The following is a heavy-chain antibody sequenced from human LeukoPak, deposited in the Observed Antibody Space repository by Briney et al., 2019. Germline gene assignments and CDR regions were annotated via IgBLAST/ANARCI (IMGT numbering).Heavy chain of an antibody. D-gene: IGHD5-12*01. Sequence: PSETLSLTCAVSGGSISSSNWWSWVHQPPGKGLEWIGEIYHSGSTNYNPSLKSRVTISVDKSKSQFSLKLSSVTAADTAVYYCASSIRYSGYEADYWGQGTLVTVSS. CDR1: GGSISSSNW. V-gene: IGHV4-4*02. CDR2: IYHSGST. J-gene: IGHJ4*02. CDR3: ASSIRYSGYEADY.